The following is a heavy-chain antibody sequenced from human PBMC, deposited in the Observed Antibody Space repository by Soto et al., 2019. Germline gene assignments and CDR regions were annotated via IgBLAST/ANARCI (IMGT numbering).Heavy chain of an antibody. D-gene: IGHD3-22*01. Sequence: ESGGGVVQPGRSLRLSCAASGFTFSSYGMHWVRQAPGKGLEWVAVIWDDGSTKYYADSVKDRFTISRDNSKKTLYLQMNSLRAEDTAVYYCVRDNPQYDRSVDCYFDLWGRGTLVTVSS. J-gene: IGHJ2*01. CDR1: GFTFSSYG. CDR3: VRDNPQYDRSVDCYFDL. CDR2: IWDDGSTK. V-gene: IGHV3-33*01.